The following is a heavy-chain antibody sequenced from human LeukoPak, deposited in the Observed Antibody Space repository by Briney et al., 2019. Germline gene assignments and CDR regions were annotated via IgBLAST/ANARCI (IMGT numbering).Heavy chain of an antibody. Sequence: GGSLRLSCAASGFTFSTYSMNWLRLAPGKGLEWVSSISPDSNYKYYVDSVKGRFTISRDNAKNSLYLQMNSLRAEDTAVYYCARDSSPGDYDILTGSLSPWGQGTLVTVSS. D-gene: IGHD3-9*01. CDR1: GFTFSTYS. CDR3: ARDSSPGDYDILTGSLSP. CDR2: ISPDSNYK. V-gene: IGHV3-21*01. J-gene: IGHJ5*02.